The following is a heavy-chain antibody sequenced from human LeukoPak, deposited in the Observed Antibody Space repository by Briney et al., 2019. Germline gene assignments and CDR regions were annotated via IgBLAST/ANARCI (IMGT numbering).Heavy chain of an antibody. CDR3: VVERGSHDLDY. V-gene: IGHV1-18*01. D-gene: IGHD3-16*01. J-gene: IGHJ4*02. CDR2: ISAYNGNT. CDR1: GYTFTSYG. Sequence: ASVKVSCKASGYTFTSYGISWVRQAPGQGLEWMGWISAYNGNTNYAQKLQGRGTMTTDTSTSTAYMELRSLRSDDTAVYYCVVERGSHDLDYWGQGTLVTVSS.